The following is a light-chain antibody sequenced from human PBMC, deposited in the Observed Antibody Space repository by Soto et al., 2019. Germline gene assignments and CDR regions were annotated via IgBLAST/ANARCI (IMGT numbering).Light chain of an antibody. J-gene: IGKJ1*01. CDR1: QSINKW. CDR2: GAS. Sequence: ILLTQSPSTLSASVGERVTISCRASQSINKWLAWYQHKPGKAPNLLIYGASGLQNGVPSRFSGSGSGTDFTLTISGLQPEDFATYFCLQDFNYPWTFGQGTKVDIK. CDR3: LQDFNYPWT. V-gene: IGKV1-6*01.